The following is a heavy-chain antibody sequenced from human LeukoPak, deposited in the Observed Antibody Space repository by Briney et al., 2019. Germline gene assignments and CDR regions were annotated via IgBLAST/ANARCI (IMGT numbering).Heavy chain of an antibody. Sequence: GGSLRLSCAASGFTFSTYAMNWVRQAPGKGLEWVSYISSSSRTIHYADSVKGRFTISRDNAKNSLYLQMNSLRADDTAVYYCARDLGLRGNCIDYWGQGTLVTVSS. J-gene: IGHJ4*02. CDR2: ISSSSRTI. V-gene: IGHV3-48*04. D-gene: IGHD4-17*01. CDR1: GFTFSTYA. CDR3: ARDLGLRGNCIDY.